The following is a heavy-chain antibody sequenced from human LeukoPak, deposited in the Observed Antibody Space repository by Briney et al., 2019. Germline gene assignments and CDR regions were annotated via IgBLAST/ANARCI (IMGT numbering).Heavy chain of an antibody. Sequence: GGSLRLSCAASGXTFSAFSMTWVRQAPGKGLEWVSSISTSGAYIYYADSVKGRFTISRDNAKNSLFLQMNSLRAEDTAVYYCARGIATAGHLAFDYWGQGTLVTVSS. CDR2: ISTSGAYI. CDR3: ARGIATAGHLAFDY. J-gene: IGHJ4*02. D-gene: IGHD6-13*01. CDR1: GXTFSAFS. V-gene: IGHV3-21*01.